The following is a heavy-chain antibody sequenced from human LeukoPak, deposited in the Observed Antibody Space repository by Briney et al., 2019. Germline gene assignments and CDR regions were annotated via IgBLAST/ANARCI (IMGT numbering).Heavy chain of an antibody. Sequence: ASVKVACKASGYTFTSYAMHWVRQAPGQRLEWMGWINAGNGNTKYSQKFQGRVTITRDTSASTAYMELSSLRSEDTAVYYCARGKLVVVPAARPGYNWLDPWGQGTLVTVSS. CDR1: GYTFTSYA. V-gene: IGHV1-3*01. CDR3: ARGKLVVVPAARPGYNWLDP. CDR2: INAGNGNT. D-gene: IGHD2-2*01. J-gene: IGHJ5*02.